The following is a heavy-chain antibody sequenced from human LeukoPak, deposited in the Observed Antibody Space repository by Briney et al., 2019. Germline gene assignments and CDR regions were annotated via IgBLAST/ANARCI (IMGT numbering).Heavy chain of an antibody. CDR1: GYTFTSYA. Sequence: ASVKVSCKPSGYTFTSYAMNWGRHAPGQGLEWMGWITTNTGNPTYAQGFTGRCVFSLDTSVSTAYLQISSLKAEDTAVYYCARKSVAATPRDIVYQYSYMDVWGKGTTVTVSS. CDR3: ARKSVAATPRDIVYQYSYMDV. J-gene: IGHJ6*03. V-gene: IGHV7-4-1*02. CDR2: ITTNTGNP. D-gene: IGHD2-15*01.